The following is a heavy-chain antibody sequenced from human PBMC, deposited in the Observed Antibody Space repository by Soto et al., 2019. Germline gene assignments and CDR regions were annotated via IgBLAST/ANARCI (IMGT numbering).Heavy chain of an antibody. CDR3: ARVLGQLDYYYMDV. CDR1: GYTFTSYD. V-gene: IGHV1-8*01. CDR2: MNPNSGNT. J-gene: IGHJ6*03. Sequence: VKVSCKASGYTFTSYDINWVRQATGQGLEWMGWMNPNSGNTGYAQKFQGRVTMTRNTSISTAYMELSSLRSEDTAVYYCARVLGQLDYYYMDVWCKGTTVTVS. D-gene: IGHD3-10*02.